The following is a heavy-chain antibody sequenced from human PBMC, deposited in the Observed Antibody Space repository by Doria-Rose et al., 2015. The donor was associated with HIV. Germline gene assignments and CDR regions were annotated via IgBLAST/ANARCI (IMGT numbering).Heavy chain of an antibody. Sequence: QESGPVLVKPTETLALTCTVSGVSLSSPGMGVSWIRQPPGKALKWLANIFSDDERSYKASLKSGLTISSGTSKSQVLLTMTDMDPVDTATYYCARIKSSRWYHKYYFDFWGQGTLVIVSA. CDR2: IFSDDER. D-gene: IGHD6-13*01. CDR1: GVSLSSPGMG. V-gene: IGHV2-26*01. CDR3: ARIKSSRWYHKYYFDF. J-gene: IGHJ4*02.